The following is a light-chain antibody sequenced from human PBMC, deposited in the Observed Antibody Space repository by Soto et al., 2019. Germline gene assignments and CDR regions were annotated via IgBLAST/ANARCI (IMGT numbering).Light chain of an antibody. CDR2: GAS. Sequence: EIVLTQSPGTLSLSPGERATLSCRASQSISSSYLARYQQKPGQAPRLLVYGASSRATGIPDRFSGSGSGTDFTITISRLEPEDFAVYYCQQYGSSRFTFGPGTKVDIK. CDR1: QSISSSY. V-gene: IGKV3-20*01. CDR3: QQYGSSRFT. J-gene: IGKJ3*01.